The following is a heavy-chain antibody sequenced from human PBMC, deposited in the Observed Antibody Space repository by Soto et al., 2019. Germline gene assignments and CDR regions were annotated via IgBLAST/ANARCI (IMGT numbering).Heavy chain of an antibody. CDR3: AKAFSSSYYFDY. CDR1: GGSIRTYD. CDR2: IYYSGTT. D-gene: IGHD6-6*01. Sequence: LETLSLTCTVAGGSIRTYDGSWIRQPPGRGLEWIGYIYYSGTTNYNPSLKSRVTMSVDTSKNQFSLKLTSVTAADTAVYYCAKAFSSSYYFDYWGQGTLVTVSS. V-gene: IGHV4-59*01. J-gene: IGHJ4*02.